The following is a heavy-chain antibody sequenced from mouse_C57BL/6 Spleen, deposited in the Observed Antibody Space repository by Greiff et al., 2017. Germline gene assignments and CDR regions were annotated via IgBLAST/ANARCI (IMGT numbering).Heavy chain of an antibody. D-gene: IGHD2-1*01. CDR2: IDPSDSYT. J-gene: IGHJ2*01. V-gene: IGHV1-69*01. CDR1: GYTFTSYW. CDR3: ARGDYGNSLFDY. Sequence: QVQLKQPGAELVMPGASVKLSCKASGYTFTSYWMHWVKQRPGQGLEWIGEIDPSDSYTNYNQKFKGKSTLTVDKSSSTAYMQLSILTSEDSAVYYCARGDYGNSLFDYWGQGTTLTVSS.